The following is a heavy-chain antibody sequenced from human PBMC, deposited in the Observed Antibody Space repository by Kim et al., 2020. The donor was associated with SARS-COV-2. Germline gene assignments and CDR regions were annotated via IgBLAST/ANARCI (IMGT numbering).Heavy chain of an antibody. CDR3: ARVPHRSSQPHARY. D-gene: IGHD6-6*01. CDR1: GFTFSSYA. V-gene: IGHV3-30-3*01. Sequence: GGSLRLSCAASGFTFSSYAMHWVRQAPGKGLEWVAVISYDGSNKYYADSVKGRFTISRDNSKNTLYLQMNSLRAEDTAVYYCARVPHRSSQPHARYWRQG. CDR2: ISYDGSNK. J-gene: IGHJ4*02.